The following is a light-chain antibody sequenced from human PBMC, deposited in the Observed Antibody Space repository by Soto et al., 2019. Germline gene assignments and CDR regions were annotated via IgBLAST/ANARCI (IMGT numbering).Light chain of an antibody. Sequence: QSVLTQPASVSGSPGQSITVSCTGTNTDVGGYNYVSWYQHRPGKAPRLMIYEVRNRLSGVSNRFSGSKSGNTASLTISGLQSEDEADYYCSSYTGGNPSYVFGTGTKLTVL. V-gene: IGLV2-14*01. J-gene: IGLJ1*01. CDR1: NTDVGGYNY. CDR2: EVR. CDR3: SSYTGGNPSYV.